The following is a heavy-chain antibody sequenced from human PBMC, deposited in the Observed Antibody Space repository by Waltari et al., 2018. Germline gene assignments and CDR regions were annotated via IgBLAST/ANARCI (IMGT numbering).Heavy chain of an antibody. V-gene: IGHV3-23*01. CDR2: ISSSVRST. CDR1: GFTFNTFA. D-gene: IGHD1-7*01. CDR3: AKEPRGNNWNYYFDD. J-gene: IGHJ4*02. Sequence: EVQLLESGGGLVQPGGTLRLSWATSGFTFNTFAVSWVRQAPGKGGEWVSTISSSVRSTFTTDSVKGRFPISRDNSKSTLYLPMNSLRAEATAVYYCAKEPRGNNWNYYFDDWGQGTLVTVSS.